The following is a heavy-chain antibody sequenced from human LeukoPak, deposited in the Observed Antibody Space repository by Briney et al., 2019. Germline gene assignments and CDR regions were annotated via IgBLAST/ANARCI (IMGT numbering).Heavy chain of an antibody. D-gene: IGHD3-22*01. CDR2: IYYSGST. V-gene: IGHV4-39*01. J-gene: IGHJ4*02. Sequence: SETLSLTCTVSGGSISSSSYYWGWIRQPPGKGLEWIGSIYYSGSTYYNPSLKSRVTISVDTSKNQFSLKLGSVTAAGTAVYYCARYTANTAGYSFDFWGQGALVTVSS. CDR1: GGSISSSSYY. CDR3: ARYTANTAGYSFDF.